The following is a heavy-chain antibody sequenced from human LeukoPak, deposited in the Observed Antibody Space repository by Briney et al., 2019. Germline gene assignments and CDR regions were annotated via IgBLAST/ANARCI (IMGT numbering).Heavy chain of an antibody. D-gene: IGHD1-26*01. CDR1: GFTFSSYS. Sequence: GGSLRLSCAASGFTFSSYSMNWVRQAPGKGLEWVSSISSSSSYIYYADSVKGRFTISRDNAKNSLYLQMNSLRAEDTAVYYCATDFRGSYSFDYWGQGTLVTVSS. CDR3: ATDFRGSYSFDY. CDR2: ISSSSSYI. V-gene: IGHV3-21*04. J-gene: IGHJ4*02.